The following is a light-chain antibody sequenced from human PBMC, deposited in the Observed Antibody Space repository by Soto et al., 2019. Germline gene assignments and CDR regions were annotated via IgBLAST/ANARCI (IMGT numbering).Light chain of an antibody. J-gene: IGLJ1*01. CDR1: SSDVGAYTS. CDR3: SSYTSDNRDYV. V-gene: IGLV2-14*01. CDR2: EVN. Sequence: QSVLTQPASVSGSPGQSITISCTGTSSDVGAYTSVSWYQHHPGKAPKVMIYEVNKRPSGISNRFSGSKSVNTAPLTISGLQPEDEAHYYCSSYTSDNRDYVFGTGTKVTVL.